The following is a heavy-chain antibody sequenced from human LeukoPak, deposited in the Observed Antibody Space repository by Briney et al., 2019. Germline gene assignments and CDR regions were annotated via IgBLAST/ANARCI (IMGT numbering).Heavy chain of an antibody. CDR1: GGSISSSNW. D-gene: IGHD6-19*01. V-gene: IGHV4-4*02. J-gene: IGHJ4*02. CDR3: ARSPYIAVAGIDY. CDR2: IYHSGST. Sequence: SGTLSLTCAVSGGSISSSNWWSWVRQPPGKGLEWIGEIYHSGSTNYNPSLKSRVTISVDKSKNHFSLKLSSVTAADTAVYYCARSPYIAVAGIDYWGQETLVTVSS.